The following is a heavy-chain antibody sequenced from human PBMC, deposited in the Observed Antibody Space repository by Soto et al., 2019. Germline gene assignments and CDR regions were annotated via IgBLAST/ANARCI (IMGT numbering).Heavy chain of an antibody. CDR3: ARDQGMLIFGGLMAKVRYYYGMDV. J-gene: IGHJ6*02. D-gene: IGHD3-16*01. V-gene: IGHV1-3*04. CDR2: INTDNGNT. Sequence: ASVKVSCKSSGYTFTHYAMHWVRQAPGQGLEWLGWINTDNGNTAFSQKFQGRVTISRDTSASTVYMELSSLRSEDTAVYYCARDQGMLIFGGLMAKVRYYYGMDVWGQGTTVTVSS. CDR1: GYTFTHYA.